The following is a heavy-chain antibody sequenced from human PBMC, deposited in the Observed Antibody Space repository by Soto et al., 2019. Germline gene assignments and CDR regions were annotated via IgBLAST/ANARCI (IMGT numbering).Heavy chain of an antibody. V-gene: IGHV4-34*01. Sequence: PSETLSLTCAVYGGSFSGYYWSWIRQPPGKGLEWIGEINHSGSTNYNPSLKSRVTISVDTSKNQFSLKLSSVTAADTAVYYCARLRWGVTTLGYYYGMDVWGQGTTVTVSS. CDR3: ARLRWGVTTLGYYYGMDV. J-gene: IGHJ6*02. D-gene: IGHD4-17*01. CDR1: GGSFSGYY. CDR2: INHSGST.